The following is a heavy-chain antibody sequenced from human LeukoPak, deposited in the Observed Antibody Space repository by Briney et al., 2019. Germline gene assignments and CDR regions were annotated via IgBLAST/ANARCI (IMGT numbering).Heavy chain of an antibody. J-gene: IGHJ4*02. V-gene: IGHV4-39*02. CDR3: AGDSEY. CDR2: IYYTGSA. Sequence: SETLSLTCTVSGGSISSSNYYWAWIRQPPGQGPEWIASIYYTGSAYYNPSLRSRVTISVDTSKNQFSLRLSSVTAADTAVYYCAGDSEYWGQGTLVTVSS. CDR1: GGSISSSNYY.